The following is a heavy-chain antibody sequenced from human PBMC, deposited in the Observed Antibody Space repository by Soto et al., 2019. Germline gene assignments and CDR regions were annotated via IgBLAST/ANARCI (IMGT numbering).Heavy chain of an antibody. CDR3: VRDLDGSGSYYTDF. D-gene: IGHD3-10*01. CDR2: ISAHNGNT. V-gene: IGHV1-18*01. J-gene: IGHJ4*02. Sequence: GASVKVSCKASGYMFISYGINWVRQAPGQGLEWMGWISAHNGNTKYAQKFQGRVTMTTDTSTSTAYMEMRSLRSDDTAVYYCVRDLDGSGSYYTDFWGPGTLVTV. CDR1: GYMFISYG.